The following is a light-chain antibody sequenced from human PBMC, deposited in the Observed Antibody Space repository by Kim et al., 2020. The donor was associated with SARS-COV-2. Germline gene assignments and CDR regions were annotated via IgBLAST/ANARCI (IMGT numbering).Light chain of an antibody. CDR1: SGSIASYY. CDR2: EDN. J-gene: IGLJ2*01. V-gene: IGLV6-57*01. CDR3: QSYDTSNVV. Sequence: NFMMTQPHSVSESPGKTVTISCTRSSGSIASYYVQWYQQRPGSSPTTVIYEDNKRPSGVPDRFSDSIDSSSNSASLTVSGLKTEDEADYYCQSYDTSNVVFRGVTQLTVL.